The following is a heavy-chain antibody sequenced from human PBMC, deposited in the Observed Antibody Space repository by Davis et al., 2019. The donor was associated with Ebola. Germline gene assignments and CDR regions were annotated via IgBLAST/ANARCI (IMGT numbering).Heavy chain of an antibody. CDR2: FNPEDGES. V-gene: IGHV1-24*01. D-gene: IGHD4-17*01. J-gene: IGHJ4*02. CDR3: ARESTDYGDYRLDY. Sequence: ASVKVSCKVSDYTLREISMHWVRRAPGIGLEWMGNFNPEDGESIYAQKLQGRVTMTTDTSTSTAYMELRSLRSDDTAVYYCARESTDYGDYRLDYWGQGTLVTVSS. CDR1: DYTLREIS.